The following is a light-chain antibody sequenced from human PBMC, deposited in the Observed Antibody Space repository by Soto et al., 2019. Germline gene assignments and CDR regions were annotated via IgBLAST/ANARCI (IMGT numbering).Light chain of an antibody. J-gene: IGKJ5*01. V-gene: IGKV3D-20*01. Sequence: EIVLTQSPATLSLSPGKRATLSCGASQSVSSSYLAWYQHKPGMAPRLLIYDASSTATGIPDRLSGSGSGTDFTLTIRRLEPEDFAVYYCQQYGSSPLFGQGTRQEIK. CDR1: QSVSSSY. CDR2: DAS. CDR3: QQYGSSPL.